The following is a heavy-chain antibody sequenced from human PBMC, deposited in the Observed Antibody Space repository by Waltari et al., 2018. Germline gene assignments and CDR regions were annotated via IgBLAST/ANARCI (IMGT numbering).Heavy chain of an antibody. CDR3: ARALTIFGVVIMT. CDR1: GYSISSGYY. J-gene: IGHJ4*02. D-gene: IGHD3-3*01. Sequence: QVQLQESGPGLVKPSETLSLTCAVSGYSISSGYYWGWIRQPPGKGLEWIGGIYHSGGTYYNPSLKSRVTISVDTSKNQFSLKLSSVTAADTAVYYCARALTIFGVVIMTWGQGTLVTVSS. V-gene: IGHV4-38-2*01. CDR2: IYHSGGT.